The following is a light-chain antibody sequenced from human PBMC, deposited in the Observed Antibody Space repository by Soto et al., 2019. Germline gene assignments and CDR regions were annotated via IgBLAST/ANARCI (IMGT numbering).Light chain of an antibody. J-gene: IGLJ1*01. Sequence: QSVLTEPASVSGSPGQSISISCIGTSSVVGAFNYVSWYQHHPGKAPQHIIYDVTSRPSGVSNRFSASKSGNTASLTISGLQAEDEADYYCSSYTTRNTEVFGTGTKVTVL. CDR2: DVT. CDR1: SSVVGAFNY. CDR3: SSYTTRNTEV. V-gene: IGLV2-14*03.